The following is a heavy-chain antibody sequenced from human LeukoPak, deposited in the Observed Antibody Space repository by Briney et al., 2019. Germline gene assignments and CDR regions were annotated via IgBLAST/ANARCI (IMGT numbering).Heavy chain of an antibody. Sequence: GGSLRLSCAASGFTFSSYGMHWVRQAPGKGPEWVAVISYDGSNKYYADSVKGRFTISRDNAKNTLYLQMNSLRAEDTAVYYCARVSVDIVATIRTTYYYMDVWGKGTTVTISS. CDR1: GFTFSSYG. D-gene: IGHD5-12*01. CDR2: ISYDGSNK. CDR3: ARVSVDIVATIRTTYYYMDV. J-gene: IGHJ6*03. V-gene: IGHV3-30*03.